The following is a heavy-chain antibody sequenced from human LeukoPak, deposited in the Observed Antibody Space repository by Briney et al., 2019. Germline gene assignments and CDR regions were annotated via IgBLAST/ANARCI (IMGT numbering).Heavy chain of an antibody. CDR1: GCTIRSSSNH. CDR3: ARHFLADYGGIWR. Sequence: SETLTLTCTVSGCTIRSSSNHWGWIRPPPGKGLEWIGSIYYSGSIYYNPSLKSHVTMSADAFQIKFSLEVSTVTAADTKVYYSARHFLADYGGIWRWGQGTLVTVSS. D-gene: IGHD4-23*01. J-gene: IGHJ1*01. CDR2: IYYSGSI. V-gene: IGHV4-39*01.